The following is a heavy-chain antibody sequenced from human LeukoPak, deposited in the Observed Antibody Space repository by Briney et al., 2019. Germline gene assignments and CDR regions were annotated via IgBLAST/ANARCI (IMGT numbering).Heavy chain of an antibody. D-gene: IGHD5-24*01. CDR3: ARPSRDGYNYDAFDI. CDR1: GGTFSSYA. J-gene: IGHJ3*02. CDR2: INPSGGST. Sequence: ASVKVSCKASGGTFSSYAISWVRQAPGQGLEWMGIINPSGGSTSYAQKFQGRVTMTRDTSTSTVYMELSSLRSEDTAVYYCARPSRDGYNYDAFDIWGQGTMVTVSS. V-gene: IGHV1-46*01.